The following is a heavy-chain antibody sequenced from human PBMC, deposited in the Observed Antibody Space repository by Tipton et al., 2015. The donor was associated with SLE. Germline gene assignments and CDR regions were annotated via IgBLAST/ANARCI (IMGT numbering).Heavy chain of an antibody. CDR3: AREGSSGYYDY. D-gene: IGHD3-22*01. Sequence: TLSLTCTVSGGSISSSSYYWGWIRQPPGKGLEWIGSIYYSGSTYYNPSLKSRVTISVDTSKNQFSLKLSSVTAADTAVYYCAREGSSGYYDYWGQGTLVTVSS. V-gene: IGHV4-39*07. J-gene: IGHJ4*02. CDR2: IYYSGST. CDR1: GGSISSSSYY.